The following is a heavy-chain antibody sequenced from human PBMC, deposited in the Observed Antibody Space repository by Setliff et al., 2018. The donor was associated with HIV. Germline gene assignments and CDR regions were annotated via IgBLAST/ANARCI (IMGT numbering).Heavy chain of an antibody. Sequence: TLSLTCTVSGGSISSYYWSWIRQPPGKGLEWIGYIFYSGSTNYNPSLKSRVSISVDASKNQFSLRLSSVTAADTAVYYCARGFLRSRRRWFDPWGQGTLVTVSS. CDR1: GGSISSYY. D-gene: IGHD4-17*01. CDR3: ARGFLRSRRRWFDP. CDR2: IFYSGST. J-gene: IGHJ5*02. V-gene: IGHV4-59*01.